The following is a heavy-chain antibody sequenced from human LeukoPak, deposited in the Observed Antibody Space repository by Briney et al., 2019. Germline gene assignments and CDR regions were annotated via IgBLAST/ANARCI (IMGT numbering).Heavy chain of an antibody. CDR2: IWYDGSNK. D-gene: IGHD6-19*01. J-gene: IGHJ4*02. CDR1: GFTFSSHG. Sequence: GGSLRLSCAASGFTFSSHGMHWVRQAPGKGLEWVAVIWYDGSNKYYADSVKGRFTISRNNSKNTLYLQMNSLRVEDTAVYYCAGSIAVAGTIDYWGQGALVTVSS. CDR3: AGSIAVAGTIDY. V-gene: IGHV3-33*01.